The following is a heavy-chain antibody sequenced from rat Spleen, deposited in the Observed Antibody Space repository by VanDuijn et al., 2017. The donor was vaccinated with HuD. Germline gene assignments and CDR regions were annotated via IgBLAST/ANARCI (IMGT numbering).Heavy chain of an antibody. V-gene: IGHV2-13*01. Sequence: QVQLKESGPGLVQPSQTLSLTCTVSGFSLSSYGVIWVRQPPGKGLEWMGVIWGDGSTAYNSALKSRLSISRDTSKSQVFLKMSSLKTEDTAIYFCARGHNYFDYWGQGVMVTVSS. J-gene: IGHJ2*01. CDR1: GFSLSSYG. CDR3: ARGHNYFDY. CDR2: IWGDGST.